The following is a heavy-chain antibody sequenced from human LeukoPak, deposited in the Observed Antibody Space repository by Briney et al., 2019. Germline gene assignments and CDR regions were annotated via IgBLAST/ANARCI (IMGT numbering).Heavy chain of an antibody. Sequence: GRTLRLFCAASGFTFSDYYMSWIPQAPGKGLEWVSYISSSGSTIYYADSVKGRFTISRDNAKNSLYLQMNSLRAEDTAVYYCARAADRYFDWLLYDPYYYGMDDWGQGTTVTVSS. CDR1: GFTFSDYY. V-gene: IGHV3-11*01. CDR3: ARAADRYFDWLLYDPYYYGMDD. CDR2: ISSSGSTI. D-gene: IGHD3-9*01. J-gene: IGHJ6*02.